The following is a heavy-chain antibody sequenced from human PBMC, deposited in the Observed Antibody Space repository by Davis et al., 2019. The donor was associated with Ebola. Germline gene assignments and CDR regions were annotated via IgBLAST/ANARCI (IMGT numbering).Heavy chain of an antibody. CDR3: ARRERGWGPEDYYGMDV. D-gene: IGHD3-16*01. CDR2: IYPGDSDT. V-gene: IGHV5-51*01. J-gene: IGHJ6*02. Sequence: PGGSLRLSCEGSGYSFTSYWIGWVRQMPGKGLEWMGIIYPGDSDTRYSPSFQGQVTISADKSTSTAYLQWSSMKASDTPIHYCARRERGWGPEDYYGMDVWGLGTTVTVSS. CDR1: GYSFTSYW.